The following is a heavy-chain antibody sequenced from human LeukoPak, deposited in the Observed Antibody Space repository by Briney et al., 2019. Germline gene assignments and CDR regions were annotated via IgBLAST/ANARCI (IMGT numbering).Heavy chain of an antibody. J-gene: IGHJ4*02. CDR3: ATTTIRLGY. CDR2: MYYRGST. V-gene: IGHV4-39*07. Sequence: ETLSLTCTVSGGSISSSSHYWGWIRQPPGKGLEWIGSMYYRGSTYHNPSLKSRVTISVDTSKNQFSLKLSSVTAADTAVYYCATTTIRLGYWGQGTLVTVSS. CDR1: GGSISSSSHY. D-gene: IGHD1-26*01.